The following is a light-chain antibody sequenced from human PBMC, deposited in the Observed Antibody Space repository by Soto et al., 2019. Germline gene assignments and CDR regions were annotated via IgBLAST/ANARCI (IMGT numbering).Light chain of an antibody. CDR3: SSYTSSSTSG. J-gene: IGLJ2*01. Sequence: QSALTQPASVSGSPGQSITISCTGTSSDVGGYNYVSWYQQHPGKAPKLMIYDVSNRPSGVSNRFSGSKSGNTASLTISGLQAEDVADYYCSSYTSSSTSGFGGGTKLTVL. CDR1: SSDVGGYNY. V-gene: IGLV2-14*01. CDR2: DVS.